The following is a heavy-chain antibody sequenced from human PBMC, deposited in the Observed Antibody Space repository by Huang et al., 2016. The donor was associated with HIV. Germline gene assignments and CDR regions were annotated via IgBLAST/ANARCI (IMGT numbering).Heavy chain of an antibody. D-gene: IGHD3-22*01. CDR1: GGTFSSYA. CDR2: IIPISGTA. CDR3: ARVESRRYYDSSGYYY. V-gene: IGHV1-69*01. Sequence: QVQLVQSGAEVKKPGSSVKVSCKASGGTFSSYATSWVRQAPGQGLAGMGGIIPISGTANYAQKFQGRVTITADESTSTAYMELSSLRSEDTAVYYCARVESRRYYDSSGYYYWGQGTLVTVSS. J-gene: IGHJ4*02.